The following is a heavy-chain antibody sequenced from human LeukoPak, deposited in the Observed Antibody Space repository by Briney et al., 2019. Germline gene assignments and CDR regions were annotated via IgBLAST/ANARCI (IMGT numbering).Heavy chain of an antibody. J-gene: IGHJ5*02. Sequence: SVKVSCTAPGGTFSSYAISWVRQAPGQGLEWMGRIIPIFGIANYAQKFQGRVTITADKSTSTAYMELSSLRSEDTAVYYCARGVATTNWFDPWGQGTLVTVSS. V-gene: IGHV1-69*04. CDR3: ARGVATTNWFDP. CDR1: GGTFSSYA. CDR2: IIPIFGIA. D-gene: IGHD5-12*01.